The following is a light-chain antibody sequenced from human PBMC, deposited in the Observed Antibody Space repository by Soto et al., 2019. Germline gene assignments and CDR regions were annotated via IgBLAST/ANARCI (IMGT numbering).Light chain of an antibody. CDR1: SGHSSYA. J-gene: IGLJ2*01. Sequence: QLVLTQSPSASASLGASVKLTCTLSSGHSSYAIAWHQQQPEKGPRYLMKLNSDGSHSKGDGIPDRFSGSSSGAERYLTISSLQSVDEADYYCQTGGTGMVFGGGTKVTVL. V-gene: IGLV4-69*01. CDR2: LNSDGSH. CDR3: QTGGTGMV.